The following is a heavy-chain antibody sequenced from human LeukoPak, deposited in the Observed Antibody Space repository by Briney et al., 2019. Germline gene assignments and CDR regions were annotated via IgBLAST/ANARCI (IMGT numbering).Heavy chain of an antibody. CDR3: ARRPGRQRTLVGNRYYYYMDV. V-gene: IGHV4-61*02. CDR2: IYTSGST. D-gene: IGHD6-25*01. Sequence: SETLSLTCTVSGGSISSGSYYWSWIRQPAGKGLEWIGRIYTSGSTNYNPSLKSRVTISVDTSKNQFSLKLSSVTAADTAVYYCARRPGRQRTLVGNRYYYYMDVWGKGTTVTISS. CDR1: GGSISSGSYY. J-gene: IGHJ6*03.